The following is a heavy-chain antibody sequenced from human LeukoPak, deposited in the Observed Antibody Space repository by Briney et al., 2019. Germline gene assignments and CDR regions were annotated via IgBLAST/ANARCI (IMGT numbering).Heavy chain of an antibody. CDR3: ASSNRYDILTGYFSNNWFDP. CDR1: GYTFTSYD. CDR2: MNPNSGNT. Sequence: GASVKVSCKASGYTFTSYDINWVRQATGQGLEWVGWMNPNSGNTGYAQKFQGRVTMTRNTSISTAYMELSSLRSEDTAVYYCASSNRYDILTGYFSNNWFDPWGQGTLVTVSS. V-gene: IGHV1-8*01. J-gene: IGHJ5*02. D-gene: IGHD3-9*01.